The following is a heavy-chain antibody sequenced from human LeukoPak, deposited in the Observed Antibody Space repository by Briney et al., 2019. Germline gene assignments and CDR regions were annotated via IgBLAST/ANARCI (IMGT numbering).Heavy chain of an antibody. CDR2: IKKDGSEK. CDR3: VREGGSDWYSGWFDP. Sequence: GGSLRLSCAASGFTFSSYWMSWVRQVPGKGLEWVANIKKDGSEKKYVDSVKGRFTISRDNAENSLYLQMNSLRVEDTAVYYCVREGGSDWYSGWFDPWDQGTLVTVSS. V-gene: IGHV3-7*01. J-gene: IGHJ5*02. D-gene: IGHD6-19*01. CDR1: GFTFSSYW.